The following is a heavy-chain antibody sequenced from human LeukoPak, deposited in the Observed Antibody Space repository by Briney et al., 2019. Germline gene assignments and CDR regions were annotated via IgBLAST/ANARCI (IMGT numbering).Heavy chain of an antibody. V-gene: IGHV3-23*01. D-gene: IGHD2-2*01. CDR2: ISGSGGST. CDR1: GFTFSSYA. Sequence: PGGSLRLSCAASGFTFSSYAMSWVRQAPGKGLEWVSAISGSGGSTYYADSVKGRFTISRDNSKNTLYLQMNSLRAEDTAVYYCAKDAPAAATTYYYYSGMDVWAQGPTVTVSS. CDR3: AKDAPAAATTYYYYSGMDV. J-gene: IGHJ6*02.